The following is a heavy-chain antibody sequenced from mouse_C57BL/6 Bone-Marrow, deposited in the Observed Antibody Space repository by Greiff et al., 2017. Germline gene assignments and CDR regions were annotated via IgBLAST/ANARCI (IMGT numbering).Heavy chain of an antibody. CDR3: AGLGRGGFDY. CDR2: INSDGGST. Sequence: EVLLVESGGGLVQPGESLKLSCESNEYEFPSHDMSWVRKTPEKRLELVAAINSDGGSTYYPDTMERRFIISRDNTKTTLYLQLSSLRSEDTALYYCAGLGRGGFDYWGQGTTLTVSS. CDR1: EYEFPSHD. J-gene: IGHJ2*01. D-gene: IGHD4-1*01. V-gene: IGHV5-2*01.